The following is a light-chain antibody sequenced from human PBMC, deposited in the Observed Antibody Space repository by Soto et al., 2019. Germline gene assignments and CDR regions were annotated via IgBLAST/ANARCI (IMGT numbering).Light chain of an antibody. Sequence: EIVLTQSPGTLSLSQGARATLSCSASQSVNNYYLAWFQQKPGQAPRLLIYGTSTRPPGTPDRFSGSGSGTDFTLTISRLEPEDFAVYYCQHYGSSPITFGQGTRLEIK. CDR3: QHYGSSPIT. J-gene: IGKJ5*01. CDR1: QSVNNYY. CDR2: GTS. V-gene: IGKV3-20*01.